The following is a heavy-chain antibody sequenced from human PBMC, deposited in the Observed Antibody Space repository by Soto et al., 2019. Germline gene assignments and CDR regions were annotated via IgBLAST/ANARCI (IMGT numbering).Heavy chain of an antibody. J-gene: IGHJ3*01. CDR1: VGSGFTFTDYA. D-gene: IGHD4-17*01. CDR3: VGDYGGLEGFDV. CDR2: ISGSDYRT. V-gene: IGHV3-23*01. Sequence: RGSLRLSCVASVGSGFTFTDYAMAWVRQAPEKGLEWVSGISGSDYRTYYADSVKGRFTISRDNSKNTLFLQMNSLRGEDTAIYYCVGDYGGLEGFDVWGQGTMVTVSS.